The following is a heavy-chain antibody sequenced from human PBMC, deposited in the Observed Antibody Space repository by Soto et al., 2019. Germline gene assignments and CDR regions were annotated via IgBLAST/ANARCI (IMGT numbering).Heavy chain of an antibody. V-gene: IGHV1-3*01. CDR1: GYTFTTYD. CDR2: INPGNRNT. J-gene: IGHJ4*02. D-gene: IGHD2-21*02. CDR3: ARLVVTDVSDF. Sequence: QVQLVQSGAEVKKPGASVKVSCKASGYTFTTYDMHWVRQAPGQRLEWMGWINPGNRNTKYSQRFQGRVTITRDTSASTAYMDLSSLRSEDTAVYYCARLVVTDVSDFWGQGTLVTVSS.